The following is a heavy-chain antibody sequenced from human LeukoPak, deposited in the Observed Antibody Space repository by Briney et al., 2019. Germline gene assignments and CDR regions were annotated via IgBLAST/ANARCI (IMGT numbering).Heavy chain of an antibody. V-gene: IGHV3-66*01. J-gene: IGHJ6*02. D-gene: IGHD3-16*01. Sequence: GGSLRLSCAASGFTVSSNYMSWVRQAPGKGLEWVPVIYSGGSTYYADSVKGRFTISRDNSKNTLYLQMNSLRAEDTAVYYCARDRITFGGAGAKYYGMDVWGQGTTVTVSS. CDR1: GFTVSSNY. CDR2: IYSGGST. CDR3: ARDRITFGGAGAKYYGMDV.